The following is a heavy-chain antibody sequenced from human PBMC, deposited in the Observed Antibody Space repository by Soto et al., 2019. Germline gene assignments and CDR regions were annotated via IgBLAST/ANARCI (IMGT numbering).Heavy chain of an antibody. D-gene: IGHD1-26*01. CDR2: INGDGTTT. CDR3: VRDRGTPDAFDI. Sequence: EAHLVESGGGLPQPGGSLRLSCVASGFNFSPYFMAWVRQGPGRGLEWVSHINGDGTTTAYADSVRGRFIISRDNGRNTLFLQMNSLRDEDTAVYYCVRDRGTPDAFDIWGQGTTVIVSS. CDR1: GFNFSPYF. J-gene: IGHJ3*02. V-gene: IGHV3-74*01.